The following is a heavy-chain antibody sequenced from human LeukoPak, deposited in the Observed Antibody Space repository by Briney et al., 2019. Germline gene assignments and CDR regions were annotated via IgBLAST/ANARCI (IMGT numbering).Heavy chain of an antibody. J-gene: IGHJ4*02. CDR3: ARGNYYDSSGYYYYFDY. Sequence: SETLSLTCTVSGGSISTYYWSWIRQPPGKGLEWIGYIYYSGTTNYNPSLKSRVTISVDTSKNQFSLKLFSVTAADTAVYYCARGNYYDSSGYYYYFDYWGQGTLVTVSS. CDR2: IYYSGTT. V-gene: IGHV4-59*08. CDR1: GGSISTYY. D-gene: IGHD3-22*01.